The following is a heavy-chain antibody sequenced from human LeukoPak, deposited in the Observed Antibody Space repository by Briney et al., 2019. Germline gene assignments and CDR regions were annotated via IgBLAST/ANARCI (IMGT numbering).Heavy chain of an antibody. V-gene: IGHV3-15*01. Sequence: GGSLRLSCAASGFSFSNAWMSWVRQAPGKGLEWVCRIKSKSDGETRDYAAPVRGRFAISRDDSKNTLFLLMNSLKTDDTAVYFCITDPGDYENFWGQGTLVTVSS. J-gene: IGHJ4*02. CDR2: IKSKSDGETR. D-gene: IGHD4-17*01. CDR3: ITDPGDYENF. CDR1: GFSFSNAW.